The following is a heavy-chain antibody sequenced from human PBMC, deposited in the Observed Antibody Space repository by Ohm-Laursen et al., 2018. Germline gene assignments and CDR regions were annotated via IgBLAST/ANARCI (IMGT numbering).Heavy chain of an antibody. Sequence: GTLSLTCTVSGASINIYYWGWVRQPPGKGLEWIAYIDHTGNTNYNPSLKSRLTMSIDTSKNQFSLKLSSVTAADTAVYYCARVSCRDGYNPLDYWGQGTLVTVSS. D-gene: IGHD5-24*01. J-gene: IGHJ4*02. CDR2: IDHTGNT. CDR1: GASINIYY. V-gene: IGHV4-59*01. CDR3: ARVSCRDGYNPLDY.